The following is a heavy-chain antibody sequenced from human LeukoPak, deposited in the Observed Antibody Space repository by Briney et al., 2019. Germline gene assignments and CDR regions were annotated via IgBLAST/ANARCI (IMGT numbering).Heavy chain of an antibody. D-gene: IGHD6-6*01. V-gene: IGHV4-39*01. J-gene: IGHJ4*02. Sequence: PSETLSLTCTVSGGSISSSSYYWGWIRQTPGKGLEWIGSIYYSGSSYYNPSLGSRVTISVDTPRNQFSLKLSSVTAADTAVYYCARHCAFGSSPGYFGHWGQGTLVTVSS. CDR2: IYYSGSS. CDR1: GGSISSSSYY. CDR3: ARHCAFGSSPGYFGH.